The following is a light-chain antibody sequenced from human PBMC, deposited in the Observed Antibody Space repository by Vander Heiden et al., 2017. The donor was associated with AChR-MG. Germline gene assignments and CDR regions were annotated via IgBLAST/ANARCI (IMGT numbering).Light chain of an antibody. CDR2: LGS. CDR3: MQALQIPHT. Sequence: DILMIQSPLSLTVTPAEPASISCKSRQSLQHSNGNNYLDWYLQKSGQSPQLLIYLGSNRASGVPERFSGSGSGTDFTLKISRVEAEDVGIYYCMQALQIPHTFGQGTKLEIK. V-gene: IGKV2-28*01. CDR1: QSLQHSNGNNY. J-gene: IGKJ2*01.